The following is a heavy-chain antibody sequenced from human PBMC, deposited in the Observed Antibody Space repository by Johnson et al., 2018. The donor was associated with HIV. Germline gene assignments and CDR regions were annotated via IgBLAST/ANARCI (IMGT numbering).Heavy chain of an antibody. CDR1: GFTFSDYY. D-gene: IGHD2-21*01. CDR2: LSSSGNTI. V-gene: IGHV3-11*04. Sequence: QVHLVESGGGLVKPGGSLRLSCAASGFTFSDYYMSWIRQAPGKGLEWVSYLSSSGNTIYYADYVKARFTISRDNSKNTLYLQMNSLRAEDTAVYYCARDTGGGEPYDIWGQGTMVTVSS. J-gene: IGHJ3*02. CDR3: ARDTGGGEPYDI.